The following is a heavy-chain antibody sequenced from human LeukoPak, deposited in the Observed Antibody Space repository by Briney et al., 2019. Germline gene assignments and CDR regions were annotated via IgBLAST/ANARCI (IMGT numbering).Heavy chain of an antibody. CDR1: GGTFSSYA. CDR2: IIPIFGIA. V-gene: IGHV1-69*04. D-gene: IGHD5-24*01. Sequence: SVKVSCKASGGTFSSYAISWVRQAPGQGLEWMGRIIPIFGIANYAQKFRGRVTITADKSTSTAYMELSSLRSEDTAVYYCARDRDGYNYDYWGQGTLVTVSS. J-gene: IGHJ4*02. CDR3: ARDRDGYNYDY.